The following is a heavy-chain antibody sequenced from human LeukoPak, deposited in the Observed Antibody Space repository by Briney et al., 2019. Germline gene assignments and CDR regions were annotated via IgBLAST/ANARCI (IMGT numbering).Heavy chain of an antibody. D-gene: IGHD2-21*01. CDR1: GGSFSGYY. CDR3: VRGIPRFDS. V-gene: IGHV4-34*01. J-gene: IGHJ3*01. CDR2: INHIGST. Sequence: SENLSLTCAVYGGSFSGYYWSWIRQPPGKGLEWIGEINHIGSTNYNPSLKSRVTISVDTSKNQFSLKLSSVNAADTAVYYCVRGIPRFDSWGQGTMVTVSS.